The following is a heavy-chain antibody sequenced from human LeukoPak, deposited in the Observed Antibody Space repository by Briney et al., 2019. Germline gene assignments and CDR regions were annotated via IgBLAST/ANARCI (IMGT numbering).Heavy chain of an antibody. J-gene: IGHJ3*02. D-gene: IGHD6-6*01. CDR3: ARDGGWQLAGRCDAFDI. CDR2: IYYSGST. CDR1: GGSISSYY. Sequence: SETLSLTCTVSGGSISSYYWSWIRQPPGKGLEWIGYIYYSGSTNYNPSLKSRVTISVDTSKNQFSLKLSSVTAADTAVYYCARDGGWQLAGRCDAFDIWGQGTMVTVSS. V-gene: IGHV4-59*01.